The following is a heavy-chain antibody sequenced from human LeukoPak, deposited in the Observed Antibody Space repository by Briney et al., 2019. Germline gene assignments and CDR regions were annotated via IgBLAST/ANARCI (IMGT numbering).Heavy chain of an antibody. Sequence: GGSLRLSCAASGFTFSSYAMHWVRQAPGKGLEWVAVISYDGSKKYFADSVKGRFTISRDNSKNTLYLQMNSLRAEDTAVYYCARDRGSSSWYGRSFDYWGQGTLVTVSS. CDR2: ISYDGSKK. CDR3: ARDRGSSSWYGRSFDY. V-gene: IGHV3-30-3*01. CDR1: GFTFSSYA. J-gene: IGHJ4*02. D-gene: IGHD6-13*01.